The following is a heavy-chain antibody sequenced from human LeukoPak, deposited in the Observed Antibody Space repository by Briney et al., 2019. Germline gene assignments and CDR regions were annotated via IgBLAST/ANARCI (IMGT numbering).Heavy chain of an antibody. D-gene: IGHD1-26*01. V-gene: IGHV4-59*01. Sequence: PSETLSLTCTVSGGSISSYYWSWIRQPPGKGLEWIGYIYYSGSTNYNPSLKSRVAISVDTSKNQFSLKLSSVTAADTAVYYCATNEGGSSYFQHWGQGTLVTVSS. CDR3: ATNEGGSSYFQH. CDR1: GGSISSYY. CDR2: IYYSGST. J-gene: IGHJ1*01.